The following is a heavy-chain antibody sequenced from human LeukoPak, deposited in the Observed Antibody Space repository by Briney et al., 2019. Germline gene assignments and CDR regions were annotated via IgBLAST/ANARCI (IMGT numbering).Heavy chain of an antibody. V-gene: IGHV4-61*01. CDR2: TYYSGST. J-gene: IGHJ4*02. CDR1: GGSFSGGSYY. CDR3: ASVAAAPSRWLYFDY. D-gene: IGHD6-25*01. Sequence: SETLSLTCTVSGGSFSGGSYYWSWLRQPPGKGLEWIGYTYYSGSTNYNPSLKSRVTISVDTSKNQFSLKLSSVTAADTAVYYCASVAAAPSRWLYFDYWGQGTLVTVSS.